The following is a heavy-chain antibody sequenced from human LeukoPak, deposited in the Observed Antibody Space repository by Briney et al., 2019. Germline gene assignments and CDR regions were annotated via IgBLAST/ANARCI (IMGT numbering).Heavy chain of an antibody. V-gene: IGHV1-18*01. D-gene: IGHD2-15*01. CDR2: ISTYNGNT. Sequence: ASVKVSCTTSGYTFINFGISWVRQAPGQGLEWVGWISTYNGNTNYAEKFQDRVTMSTDTSTNTGYMEMRSLKSGDTAVYFCARARGSGGYASDIWGQGTMVTVSS. CDR3: ARARGSGGYASDI. CDR1: GYTFINFG. J-gene: IGHJ3*02.